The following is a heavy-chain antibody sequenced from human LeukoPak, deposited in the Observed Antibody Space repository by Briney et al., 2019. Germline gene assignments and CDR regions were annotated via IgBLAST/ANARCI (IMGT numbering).Heavy chain of an antibody. CDR3: ARSYGSGSYWYYFDY. Sequence: SVKVSCKASGGTFSSYAISWVRQAPGQGLEWMGGIIPIFGTANYAQKFQGRVTITADESTSTAYMELSSLRSEDTAVYYCARSYGSGSYWYYFDYWGQGTLVTVSS. CDR1: GGTFSSYA. J-gene: IGHJ4*02. D-gene: IGHD3-10*01. CDR2: IIPIFGTA. V-gene: IGHV1-69*01.